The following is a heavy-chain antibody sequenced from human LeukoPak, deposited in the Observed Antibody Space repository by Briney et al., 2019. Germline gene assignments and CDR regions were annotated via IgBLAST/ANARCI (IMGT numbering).Heavy chain of an antibody. D-gene: IGHD3-22*01. CDR1: GFTFSSYG. CDR2: ICGTGGST. CDR3: AGYYYDSSGYYFDGPFDY. Sequence: GGSLRLSCAASGFTFSSYGMSWVRQAPGKGLGWVSPICGTGGSTYYADSVKGRFTISRDNSKNTLYLQMNSLRAEDTAVYYCAGYYYDSSGYYFDGPFDYWGQGTLVTVSS. J-gene: IGHJ4*02. V-gene: IGHV3-23*01.